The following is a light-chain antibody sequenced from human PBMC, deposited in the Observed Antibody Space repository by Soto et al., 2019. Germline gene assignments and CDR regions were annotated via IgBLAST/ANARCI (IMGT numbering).Light chain of an antibody. J-gene: IGKJ1*01. Sequence: DIQMTQSPSTLSGSVGDRVTITCRASQTISSWLAWYQQKPGKAPKLLIYKASTLKSGVPSRFSGSGSGTEFTLTISSLQPDDFATYYCQHYNSYSEAFGQGTKLEFK. CDR3: QHYNSYSEA. V-gene: IGKV1-5*03. CDR1: QTISSW. CDR2: KAS.